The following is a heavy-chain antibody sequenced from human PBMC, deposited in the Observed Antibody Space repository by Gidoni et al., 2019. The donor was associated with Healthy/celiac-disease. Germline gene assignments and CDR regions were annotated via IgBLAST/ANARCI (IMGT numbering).Heavy chain of an antibody. CDR1: GGSISSSSYY. V-gene: IGHV4-39*01. CDR3: ARRAFDCSGGSCSGYYFDY. CDR2: IYYSGST. J-gene: IGHJ4*02. D-gene: IGHD2-15*01. Sequence: QLQLQESGPGLVKPSETLSLTCTVSGGSISSSSYYWGWIRQPPGKGLEWIGSIYYSGSTYYNPSLKSRVTISVDTSKNQFSLKLSSVTAADTAVYYCARRAFDCSGGSCSGYYFDYWGQGTLVTVSS.